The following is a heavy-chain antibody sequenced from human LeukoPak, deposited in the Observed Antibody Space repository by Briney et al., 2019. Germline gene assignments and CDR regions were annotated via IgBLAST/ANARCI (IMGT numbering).Heavy chain of an antibody. Sequence: SETLSLTCTVSGGSISSSSYYWGWIRQPPGKGLEWIGSIYYSGSHYYNPSLKSRVTISVDTSKNQFSLKLSSVTAADTAVYYCATLGGIQLWLPYWGQGTLVTVSS. J-gene: IGHJ4*02. CDR3: ATLGGIQLWLPY. D-gene: IGHD5-18*01. V-gene: IGHV4-39*07. CDR2: IYYSGSH. CDR1: GGSISSSSYY.